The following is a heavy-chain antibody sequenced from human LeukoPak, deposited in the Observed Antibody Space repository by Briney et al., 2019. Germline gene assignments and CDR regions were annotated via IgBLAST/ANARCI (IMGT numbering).Heavy chain of an antibody. V-gene: IGHV4-39*01. D-gene: IGHD3-10*01. J-gene: IGHJ4*02. CDR2: IYYSGST. CDR1: GGSISSSSYY. CDR3: ARLAITMVRGVINWYYFDY. Sequence: SETLSLTCTVSGGSISSSSYYWGWIRQPPGKGLEWIGSIYYSGSTYYNPSLKSRVTISVDTSKNQFSLKLGSVTAADTAVYYCARLAITMVRGVINWYYFDYWGQGTLVTVSS.